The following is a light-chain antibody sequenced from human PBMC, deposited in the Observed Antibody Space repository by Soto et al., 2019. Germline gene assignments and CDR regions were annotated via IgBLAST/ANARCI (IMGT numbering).Light chain of an antibody. CDR1: QSVSSSY. J-gene: IGKJ1*01. CDR3: QRYGSSQT. Sequence: EIVLTQSPGTLSLSPGERATLSCRASQSVSSSYLAWYQQKPGQAPRRLIYGASSRATGIPDRFGGSGSGTDFTITISRLEPEDFAVSYCQRYGSSQTFGQGTKVEIK. V-gene: IGKV3-20*01. CDR2: GAS.